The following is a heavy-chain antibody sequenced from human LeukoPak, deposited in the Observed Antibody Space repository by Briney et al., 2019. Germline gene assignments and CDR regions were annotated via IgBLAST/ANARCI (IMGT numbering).Heavy chain of an antibody. J-gene: IGHJ4*02. V-gene: IGHV1-24*01. CDR3: ASMVRGVILYDY. Sequence: GASVKVSCKVSGYTLTELSMHWVRQAPGKGLEWMGGFDPEDGETIYAQKFQGRVTMTEDTSTDTAYMELSSLRSEDTAVYYCASMVRGVILYDYWGQGTLVTVSS. D-gene: IGHD3-10*01. CDR1: GYTLTELS. CDR2: FDPEDGET.